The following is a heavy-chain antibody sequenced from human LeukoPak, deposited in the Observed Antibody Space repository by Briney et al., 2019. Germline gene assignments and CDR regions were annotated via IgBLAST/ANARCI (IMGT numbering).Heavy chain of an antibody. J-gene: IGHJ4*02. CDR2: IIPIHGTT. CDR1: GVTLTNYA. CDR3: LSSSWHFDY. Sequence: GASVKVSCKASGVTLTNYAMNWVRQAPGQGLEWMGAIIPIHGTTNSAQKFQGRVTITADESTSTAYMELSSLTSEDTAVYYCLSSSWHFDYWGQGTLVTVSS. V-gene: IGHV1-69*01. D-gene: IGHD6-13*01.